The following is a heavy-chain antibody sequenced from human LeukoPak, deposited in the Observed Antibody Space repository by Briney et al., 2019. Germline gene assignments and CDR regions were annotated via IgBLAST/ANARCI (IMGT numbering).Heavy chain of an antibody. V-gene: IGHV1-2*02. Sequence: ASVKVSCKASGYTFTGYYMHWVRQAPGQGLEWMGWINPNSGGTNYAQKFQGRVTMTRDTSISTAYMELSRLRSDDTAVYYCARVRFLEWFNGDAFEIWGQGTMVTVSS. D-gene: IGHD3-3*01. J-gene: IGHJ3*02. CDR2: INPNSGGT. CDR1: GYTFTGYY. CDR3: ARVRFLEWFNGDAFEI.